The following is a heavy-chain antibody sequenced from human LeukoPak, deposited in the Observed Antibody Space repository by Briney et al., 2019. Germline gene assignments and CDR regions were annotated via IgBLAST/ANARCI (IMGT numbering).Heavy chain of an antibody. CDR2: IWYDGSNK. CDR1: GFTFSSYG. D-gene: IGHD6-19*01. CDR3: ARDHSSGWYSDYFDY. V-gene: IGHV3-33*08. J-gene: IGHJ4*02. Sequence: EGSLRLSCAASGFTFSSYGMHRVRQAPGKGLEWVAVIWYDGSNKYYADSVKGRFTISRDNSKNTLYLQMNSLRAEDTAVYYCARDHSSGWYSDYFDYWGQGTLVTVSS.